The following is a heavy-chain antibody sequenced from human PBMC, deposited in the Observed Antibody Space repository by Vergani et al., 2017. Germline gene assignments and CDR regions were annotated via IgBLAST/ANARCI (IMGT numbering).Heavy chain of an antibody. J-gene: IGHJ4*02. CDR1: GYTFTSYA. Sequence: QVQLVQSGAEVKKPGASVKVSCKASGYTFTSYAMHWVRQAPGQRLEWMGWNNAGNGNTKYSQKFQGRVTITRDTSASTAYMELSSLRSEDTAVYYCARGPGYYDSSGYYPEGDYWGQGTLVTVSS. CDR2: NNAGNGNT. D-gene: IGHD3-22*01. V-gene: IGHV1-3*01. CDR3: ARGPGYYDSSGYYPEGDY.